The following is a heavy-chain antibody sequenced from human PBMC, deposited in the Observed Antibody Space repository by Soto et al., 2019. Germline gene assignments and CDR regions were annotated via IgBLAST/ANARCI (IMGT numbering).Heavy chain of an antibody. CDR1: GYTFTSYG. J-gene: IGHJ4*02. CDR3: ARDRGSYALDY. Sequence: QVQLVQSGAEMKKPGASVKVSCKASGYTFTSYGVCWVRQAPGQGLEWMGWISAYNGHTNYAQKPQGRVNMTTDTSTGTAYMELRSLRSDDTAVYYCARDRGSYALDYWGQGTLVTVSS. CDR2: ISAYNGHT. D-gene: IGHD1-26*01. V-gene: IGHV1-18*01.